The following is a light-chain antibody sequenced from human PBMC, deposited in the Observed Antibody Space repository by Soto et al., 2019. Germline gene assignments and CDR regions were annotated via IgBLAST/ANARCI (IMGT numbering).Light chain of an antibody. J-gene: IGKJ1*01. CDR2: GAS. V-gene: IGKV3-20*01. CDR3: QQYNSYPRT. CDR1: QSVSSSY. Sequence: EIVLTQSPGTLSLSPGERATLSCRASQSVSSSYLAWYQQRPGQAPRLLIFGASSRATGIPDRFSGSGSGTDFTLTISRLEPEDFATYYCQQYNSYPRTFGQGTKVEIK.